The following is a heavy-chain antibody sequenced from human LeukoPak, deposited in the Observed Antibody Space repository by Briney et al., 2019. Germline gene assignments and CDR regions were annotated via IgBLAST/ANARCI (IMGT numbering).Heavy chain of an antibody. V-gene: IGHV3-30*02. Sequence: PGGSLRLSCAASGFTFSIYGMHWVRQAPGKGLEWVAFIRNDGSNEYYADSVKGRFTISRDNSKNTLYLQMNSLRAEDTAVYYCAGSWSDYFDYWGQGTLVTVSS. CDR2: IRNDGSNE. D-gene: IGHD6-13*01. CDR3: AGSWSDYFDY. CDR1: GFTFSIYG. J-gene: IGHJ4*02.